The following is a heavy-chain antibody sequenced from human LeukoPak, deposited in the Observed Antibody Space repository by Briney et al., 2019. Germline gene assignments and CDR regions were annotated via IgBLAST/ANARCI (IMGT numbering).Heavy chain of an antibody. D-gene: IGHD4-17*01. CDR1: GFTFSSYE. CDR3: AGEHLTAVTRWLDP. J-gene: IGHJ5*02. CDR2: ISSSGATG. V-gene: IGHV3-48*03. Sequence: GGSLRLACAASGFTFSSYEMNWVRQAPGKGLEWVSYISSSGATGYYADSVRGRFTISRDNAKNSVYLQMNSLRAEDTAVYYCAGEHLTAVTRWLDPWGQGTLVTVSS.